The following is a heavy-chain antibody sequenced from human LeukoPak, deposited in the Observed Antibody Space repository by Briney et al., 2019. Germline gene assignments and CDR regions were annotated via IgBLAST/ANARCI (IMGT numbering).Heavy chain of an antibody. CDR3: ARGGSYGDY. Sequence: GGSLRLSWAASGFTFTRYWMHWVRQAPGKGLVWVSRVNPDGSSTTYGDSVKGRFTSSRDNAKNTLYLQMNSLRAEDTAVYYCARGGSYGDYWGQGILVTVSS. D-gene: IGHD3-16*01. J-gene: IGHJ4*02. CDR1: GFTFTRYW. V-gene: IGHV3-74*01. CDR2: VNPDGSST.